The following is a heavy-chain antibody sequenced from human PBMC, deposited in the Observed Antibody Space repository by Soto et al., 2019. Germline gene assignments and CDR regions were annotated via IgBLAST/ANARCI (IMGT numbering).Heavy chain of an antibody. CDR3: ARGVGSGRYYDQYNWFYP. Sequence: QVQLVQSGAEVKKPGASVKVSCKASGYTFTNYGISWVRQAPGQGLEWMGWISAYNGNTKYAQKLQGRGTMTTDTATSTAYMELRRLRSDETAVYYGARGVGSGRYYDQYNWFYPWGQGTPVTVSS. J-gene: IGHJ5*02. CDR2: ISAYNGNT. V-gene: IGHV1-18*01. D-gene: IGHD3-10*01. CDR1: GYTFTNYG.